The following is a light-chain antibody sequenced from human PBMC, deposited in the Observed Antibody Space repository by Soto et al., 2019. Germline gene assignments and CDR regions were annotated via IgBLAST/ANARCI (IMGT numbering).Light chain of an antibody. CDR3: QQYTSYSWT. CDR1: QSINSW. J-gene: IGKJ1*01. CDR2: DAS. V-gene: IGKV1-5*01. Sequence: DIQMTQSPSTLPASVGDRVTITCRASQSINSWLAWYQQKPGKAPQILIYDASTLKSGVPSRFSASGSGTEFTLIISSLQPDDFATYYCQQYTSYSWTFGQGTKVEI.